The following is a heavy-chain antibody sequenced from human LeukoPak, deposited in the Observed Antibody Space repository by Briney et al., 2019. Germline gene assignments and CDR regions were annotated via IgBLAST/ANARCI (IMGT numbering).Heavy chain of an antibody. CDR1: GGSISSYY. CDR2: IYYSGST. CDR3: ASSTPGYYYGSGSYSLDY. D-gene: IGHD3-10*01. J-gene: IGHJ4*02. Sequence: PSETLSLTCTVSGGSISSYYWSWIRQPPGKGLEWIGYIYYSGSTNYNPSLKSRVTISVDTSKNQFSLKLSSVTAADTAVYYCASSTPGYYYGSGSYSLDYWGQGTLVTVSS. V-gene: IGHV4-59*01.